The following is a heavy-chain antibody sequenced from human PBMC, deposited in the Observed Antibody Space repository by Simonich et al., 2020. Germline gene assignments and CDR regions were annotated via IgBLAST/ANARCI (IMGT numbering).Heavy chain of an antibody. Sequence: QVQLVQSGAEVKKPGASVKVSCKASGYTFTGYYMHWVRQAPGQGLGGMGWINPNRGGTNYEQKFQGRVTMTRDTSISTAYMELSRLRSDDTAVYYCARVRFEAFDIWGQGTMVTVSS. CDR2: INPNRGGT. V-gene: IGHV1-2*02. CDR1: GYTFTGYY. CDR3: ARVRFEAFDI. J-gene: IGHJ3*02.